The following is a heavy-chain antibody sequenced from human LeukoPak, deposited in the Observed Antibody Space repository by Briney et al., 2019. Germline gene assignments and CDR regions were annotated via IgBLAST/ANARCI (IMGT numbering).Heavy chain of an antibody. V-gene: IGHV1-69*05. CDR2: IIPIFGTA. CDR3: ARASYYDSSGYNY. D-gene: IGHD3-22*01. Sequence: SVKVSCKASGGTFSSYAISWVRQAPGQGLEWMGRIIPIFGTANYAQKFQGRVTITTDESTGTAYMELSSLRPEDTAVYYCARASYYDSSGYNYWGQGTLVAVSS. J-gene: IGHJ4*02. CDR1: GGTFSSYA.